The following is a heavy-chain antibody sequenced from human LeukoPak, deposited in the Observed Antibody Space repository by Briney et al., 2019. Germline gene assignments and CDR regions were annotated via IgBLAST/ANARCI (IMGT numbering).Heavy chain of an antibody. CDR2: INWNGGST. V-gene: IGHV3-20*04. CDR1: GFTFDDYA. J-gene: IGHJ5*02. Sequence: GGSLRLSCAASGFTFDDYAMSWVRQAPGKGLEWVSGINWNGGSTGYADSVKGRFTISRDNAKNSLYLQMNSLRAEDTALYYCARGDYSSSWYWFDPWGQGTLVTVSS. CDR3: ARGDYSSSWYWFDP. D-gene: IGHD6-13*01.